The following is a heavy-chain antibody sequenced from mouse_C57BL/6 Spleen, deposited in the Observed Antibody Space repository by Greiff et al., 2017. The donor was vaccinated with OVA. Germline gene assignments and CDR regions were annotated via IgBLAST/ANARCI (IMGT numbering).Heavy chain of an antibody. J-gene: IGHJ4*01. Sequence: QVQLQQSGAELVRPGSSVKLSCKASGYTFTSYWMHWVKQRPIQGLEWIGNIDPSDSETHYNQKFKDKATLTVDKSSSTAYMQLSSLTSEDSAVYYCARRASSGLYYAMDYWGRGTSVTVSS. D-gene: IGHD3-2*02. V-gene: IGHV1-52*01. CDR2: IDPSDSET. CDR3: ARRASSGLYYAMDY. CDR1: GYTFTSYW.